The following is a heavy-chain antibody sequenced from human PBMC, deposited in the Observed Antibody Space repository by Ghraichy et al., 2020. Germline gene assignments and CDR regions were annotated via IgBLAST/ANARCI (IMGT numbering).Heavy chain of an antibody. CDR1: GFTFSSYR. CDR2: IGSSSSYI. J-gene: IGHJ4*02. CDR3: ARDPGYCSGGRCYLEQFDC. V-gene: IGHV3-21*01. D-gene: IGHD2-15*01. Sequence: GESLNISCVASGFTFSSYRMNWVRQAPGKGLEWVSFIGSSSSYIEYADSVKGRFTISRDNAKNSLYLQMNSLRAEDTAVYYCARDPGYCSGGRCYLEQFDCWGQGTLVTVSS.